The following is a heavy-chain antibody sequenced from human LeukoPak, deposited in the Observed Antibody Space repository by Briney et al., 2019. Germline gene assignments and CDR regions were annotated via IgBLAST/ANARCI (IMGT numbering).Heavy chain of an antibody. CDR2: INHSGST. CDR1: GGSFSGYY. D-gene: IGHD4-17*01. J-gene: IGHJ4*02. CDR3: ARDIGDYVFDY. V-gene: IGHV4-34*01. Sequence: SETLSLTCAVYGGSFSGYYWSWIRQPPGKGLEWIGEINHSGSTNYNPSLKSRVTISVDTSKNQFSLKLSSVTAADTAVYYCARDIGDYVFDYWGQGTLVTVSS.